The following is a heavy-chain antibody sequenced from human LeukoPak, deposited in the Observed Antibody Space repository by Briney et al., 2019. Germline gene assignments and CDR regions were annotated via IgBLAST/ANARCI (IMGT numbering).Heavy chain of an antibody. CDR1: GGSISSCD. V-gene: IGHV4-59*08. CDR3: ARLDPTLRFLDGSWFDP. CDR2: IYYGGST. J-gene: IGHJ5*02. Sequence: SETLSLTRTVSGGSISSCDWSWIRQPPGKGLEWVGYIYYGGSTNYNPSLKSRVTISVDTSKNQFSLKLSSLTAADTAVYYCARLDPTLRFLDGSWFDPWGQGTLVTVSS. D-gene: IGHD3-3*01.